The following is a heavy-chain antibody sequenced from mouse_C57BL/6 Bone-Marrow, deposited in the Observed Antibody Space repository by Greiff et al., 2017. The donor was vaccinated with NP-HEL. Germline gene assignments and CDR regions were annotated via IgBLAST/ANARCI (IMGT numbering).Heavy chain of an antibody. CDR2: IYPGSGST. D-gene: IGHD1-1*01. CDR1: GYTFTSYW. CDR3: ARGDYYGSSPRYWYFDV. V-gene: IGHV1-55*01. Sequence: QVQLQQPGAELVKPGASVKMSCKASGYTFTSYWITWVKQRPGQGLEWIGDIYPGSGSTNYNEMFKSKATLTVDTSSSTAYMQLSSLTSEDSAVYYCARGDYYGSSPRYWYFDVWGTGTTVTVSS. J-gene: IGHJ1*03.